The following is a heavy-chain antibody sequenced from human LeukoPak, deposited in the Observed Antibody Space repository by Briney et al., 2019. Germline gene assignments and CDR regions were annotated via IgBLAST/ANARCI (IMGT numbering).Heavy chain of an antibody. Sequence: GGSLRLSCVASGFTFKSYHMNWVRQAPGKGLEWLSGITHGASVIYYADSVKGRFTISRDDAKNSVFLQMSGLTVDDTAVYYCARKRLADLGDDTSFGGTPFDSWGQGTLVIVSS. J-gene: IGHJ4*02. CDR2: ITHGASVI. D-gene: IGHD3-16*01. CDR3: ARKRLADLGDDTSFGGTPFDS. CDR1: GFTFKSYH. V-gene: IGHV3-48*03.